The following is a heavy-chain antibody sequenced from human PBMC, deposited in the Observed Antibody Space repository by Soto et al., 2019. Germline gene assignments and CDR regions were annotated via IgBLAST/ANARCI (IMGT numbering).Heavy chain of an antibody. CDR2: VNPILSMS. D-gene: IGHD5-12*01. Sequence: VKVSCKASGDTFSFYTINWVRQAPGLGLEWMGRVNPILSMSNYAQKFQGRVTMTADKSTSTAYMELSSLRSEDTAVYYCARAVAVPAEFDYCGQGTLVTVSS. CDR1: GDTFSFYT. J-gene: IGHJ4*02. CDR3: ARAVAVPAEFDY. V-gene: IGHV1-69*02.